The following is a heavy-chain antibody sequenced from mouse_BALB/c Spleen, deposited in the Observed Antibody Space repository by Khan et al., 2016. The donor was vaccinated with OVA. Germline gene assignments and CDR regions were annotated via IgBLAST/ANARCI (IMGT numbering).Heavy chain of an antibody. Sequence: VQLKESGPGLVKPSQSLSLTCTVTGYSITSGYGWNWIRQFPGNKLEWMGYISYSGSTNYNPSLKSRISITRDTSKNQFFLQLNSVITEDTATYYCARTARIKYWGKGTTLTVSS. V-gene: IGHV3-2*02. CDR1: GYSITSGYG. CDR2: ISYSGST. J-gene: IGHJ2*01. D-gene: IGHD1-2*01. CDR3: ARTARIKY.